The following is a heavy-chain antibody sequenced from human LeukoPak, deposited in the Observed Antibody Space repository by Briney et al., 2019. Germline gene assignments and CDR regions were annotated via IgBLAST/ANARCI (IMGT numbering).Heavy chain of an antibody. Sequence: PGGSLRLSCAASGFTFSNFALHWVRQAPGKGPEYVAVISSSGDTTYFANAVQGRFTISRDNSKNTVYLQMGSLRVEDTAVYYCAKDEAGYSSGWGQGTLVTVSS. CDR3: AKDEAGYSSG. J-gene: IGHJ4*02. CDR1: GFTFSNFA. D-gene: IGHD6-19*01. CDR2: ISSSGDTT. V-gene: IGHV3-64*01.